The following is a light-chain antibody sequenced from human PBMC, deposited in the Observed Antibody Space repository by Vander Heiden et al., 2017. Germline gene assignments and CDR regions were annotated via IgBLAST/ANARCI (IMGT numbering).Light chain of an antibody. J-gene: IGKJ4*01. Sequence: AIRMTQSPSSFSASTGDRVTITCRASQGISSYLAWYQQKPGKAPKLLIYAASTLQSGVPSRFSGSGSGTDFTLTISCLQSEDFATHYCQQDDSYPSTFGGGTKVEIK. CDR1: QGISSY. CDR3: QQDDSYPST. CDR2: AAS. V-gene: IGKV1-8*01.